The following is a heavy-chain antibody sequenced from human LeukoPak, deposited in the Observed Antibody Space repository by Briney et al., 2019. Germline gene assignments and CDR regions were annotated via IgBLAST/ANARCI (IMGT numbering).Heavy chain of an antibody. D-gene: IGHD2-2*01. Sequence: GGSLRLSCAASGFTFSSYAMSWVRQAPGKGLEWVSAISGSGGSTYYADSVKGRFTISRDNSKNTLYLQMNSLRAEDTAVYYCATLGYCSSTSCPATVTLLRYWGQGTLVTVSS. CDR3: ATLGYCSSTSCPATVTLLRY. J-gene: IGHJ4*02. CDR1: GFTFSSYA. CDR2: ISGSGGST. V-gene: IGHV3-23*01.